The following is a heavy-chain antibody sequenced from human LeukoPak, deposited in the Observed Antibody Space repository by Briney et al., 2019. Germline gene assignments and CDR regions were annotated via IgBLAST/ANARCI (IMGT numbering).Heavy chain of an antibody. J-gene: IGHJ3*02. CDR1: GFTFSSYW. Sequence: PGGSLRLSCAASGFTFSSYWMSWVRQAPGKGLEWVANIKQDGSEKYYVDSVKGRSTISRDNTKNSLYLQMNSLRDEDTAVYYCAGPSGESIYAFDIWGQGTMVTVSS. V-gene: IGHV3-7*03. CDR3: AGPSGESIYAFDI. D-gene: IGHD3-10*01. CDR2: IKQDGSEK.